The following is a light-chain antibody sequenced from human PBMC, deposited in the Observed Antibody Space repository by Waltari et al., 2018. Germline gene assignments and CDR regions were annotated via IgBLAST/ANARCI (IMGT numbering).Light chain of an antibody. CDR3: QQRSNWPLT. J-gene: IGKJ4*01. CDR2: AAS. V-gene: IGKV3-11*01. CDR1: QTVTSY. Sequence: ETLMTQSPATLSVSPGERVTLSCRASQTVTSYLAWYQQKSGQAPRLLIYAASNRAAGIPARFSGKGSGTNFTLTISGLETEDFAVYYCQQRSNWPLTFGGGTRLEIK.